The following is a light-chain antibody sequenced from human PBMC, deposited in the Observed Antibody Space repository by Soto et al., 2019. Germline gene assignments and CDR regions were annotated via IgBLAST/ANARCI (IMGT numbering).Light chain of an antibody. CDR1: QSVSSSY. CDR2: GAF. CDR3: QQYGSSPSIT. V-gene: IGKV3-20*01. Sequence: EIVLTQSPGTLSLSPGERATLSCRASQSVSSSYLAWYQQKPGQAPRLLIYGAFNRATGIPDRFSGSVSGTDFTITISRLESEDFAVYYCQQYGSSPSITFGQGTRLDIK. J-gene: IGKJ5*01.